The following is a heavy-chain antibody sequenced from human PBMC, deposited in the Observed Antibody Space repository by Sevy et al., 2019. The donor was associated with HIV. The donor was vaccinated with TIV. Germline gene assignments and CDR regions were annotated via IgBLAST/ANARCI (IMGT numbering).Heavy chain of an antibody. Sequence: GGSLRLSCAASGFTFSSYSMNWGRQAPGKGLEWVSYISSSSSTIYYADSVKGRFTISRDNAKNSLYLQMNSLRDEDTAVYYCARDGVMVRGVIITNWFDPWGQGTLVTVSS. CDR1: GFTFSSYS. CDR3: ARDGVMVRGVIITNWFDP. D-gene: IGHD3-10*01. J-gene: IGHJ5*02. CDR2: ISSSSSTI. V-gene: IGHV3-48*02.